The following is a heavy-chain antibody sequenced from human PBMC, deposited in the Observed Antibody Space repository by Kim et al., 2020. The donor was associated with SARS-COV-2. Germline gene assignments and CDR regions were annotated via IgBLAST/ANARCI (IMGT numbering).Heavy chain of an antibody. CDR2: IIPTFGTI. V-gene: IGHV1-69*13. D-gene: IGHD3-3*01. Sequence: SVKVSCKADGGTFRSYAVNWVRQAPGQGLEWMGGIIPTFGTIEYADRFRGRVAISADESTGTTYLDLRSLRSDDTAVYYCASPPSGRGLDYDYWSGYSWAYLDSWGQGTLVTVSS. CDR1: GGTFRSYA. J-gene: IGHJ4*02. CDR3: ASPPSGRGLDYDYWSGYSWAYLDS.